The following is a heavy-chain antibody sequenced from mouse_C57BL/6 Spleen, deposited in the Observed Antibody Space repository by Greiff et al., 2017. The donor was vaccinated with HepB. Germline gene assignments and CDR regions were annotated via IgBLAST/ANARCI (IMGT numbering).Heavy chain of an antibody. CDR1: GFTFSSYT. J-gene: IGHJ4*01. V-gene: IGHV5-9*01. CDR2: ISGGGGNT. CDR3: TRHRYGSREAMDY. D-gene: IGHD1-1*01. Sequence: EVQRVESGGGLVKPGGSLKLSCAASGFTFSSYTMPWVRQTPEKRLEWVATISGGGGNTYYPDSVKGRFTISRNNTNNTMYLQMSRLKSEDTALYCCTRHRYGSREAMDYWGQGTSVTVSS.